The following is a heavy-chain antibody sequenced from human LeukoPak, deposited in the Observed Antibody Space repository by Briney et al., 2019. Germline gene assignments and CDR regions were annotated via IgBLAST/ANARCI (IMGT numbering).Heavy chain of an antibody. CDR1: GASASSGGYY. CDR2: IYYSGST. D-gene: IGHD2-21*01. CDR3: ARRGGAGRSFDY. V-gene: IGHV4-61*08. Sequence: KSSETLSLTRTVSGASASSGGYYWSWIRQPPGKGLEWIGNIYYSGSTNYNPSLKSRVTISVDTSKNQFSLKVSSVTAADTAVYYCARRGGAGRSFDYWGQGTLVTVSS. J-gene: IGHJ4*02.